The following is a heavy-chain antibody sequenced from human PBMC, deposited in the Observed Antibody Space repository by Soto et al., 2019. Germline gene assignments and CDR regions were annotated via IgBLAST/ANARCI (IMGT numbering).Heavy chain of an antibody. CDR2: IYYSGST. V-gene: IGHV4-61*01. J-gene: IGHJ6*02. Sequence: KPSETLSLTCTVSGGSVSSGSYYWSWIRQPPGKGLEWIGYIYYSGSTNYNPSLKSRVTISVDTSKNQFSLKLSSVTAADTAVYYCARVGTGDFWSGYGMDVWGQGTTVT. D-gene: IGHD3-3*01. CDR3: ARVGTGDFWSGYGMDV. CDR1: GGSVSSGSYY.